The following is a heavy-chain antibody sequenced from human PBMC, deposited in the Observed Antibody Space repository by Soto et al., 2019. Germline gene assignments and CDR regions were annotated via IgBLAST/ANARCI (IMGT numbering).Heavy chain of an antibody. CDR1: GGSISSGGYY. Sequence: VQLQESGPGLVKPSQTLSLTCTVSGGSISSGGYYWSWIRQHPGKGLEWIGYIYYSGSTYYNYYNPSLKSRVTISVDTSKNQFSLKLSSVTAAATAVYYCAMTPLLWGQGTLVTVSS. V-gene: IGHV4-31*03. CDR2: IYYSGSTYYN. D-gene: IGHD1-26*01. CDR3: AMTPLL. J-gene: IGHJ4*02.